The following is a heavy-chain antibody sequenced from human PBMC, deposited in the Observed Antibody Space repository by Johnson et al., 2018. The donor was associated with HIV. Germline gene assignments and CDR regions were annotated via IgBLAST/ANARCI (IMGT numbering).Heavy chain of an antibody. D-gene: IGHD4/OR15-4a*01. CDR1: GFTFSDSY. CDR3: AARGLWTYDAFDI. CDR2: ITASGSPI. J-gene: IGHJ3*02. Sequence: QVQLVESGGGLVKPGGSLRLSCAASGFTFSDSYMSWIRQAPGKGLEWLSYITASGSPIYYADSVKGRFTISRDNAKNSLYLHMNSLRAEDTAVYSCAARGLWTYDAFDIWGQGTMVTVSS. V-gene: IGHV3-11*04.